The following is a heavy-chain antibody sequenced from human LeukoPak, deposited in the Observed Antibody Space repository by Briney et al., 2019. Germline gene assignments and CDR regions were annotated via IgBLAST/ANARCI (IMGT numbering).Heavy chain of an antibody. J-gene: IGHJ4*02. CDR3: ARARIYSGSWGGFDY. CDR2: INWNGGST. CDR1: GFTFDDYG. Sequence: GGSLRLSCAASGFTFDDYGMSWVRQAPGKGLEWVSGINWNGGSTGYADSVKGRFTISRDNAKNSLYLQMNSLRAEDTALYYCARARIYSGSWGGFDYWGQGTLVTVSS. V-gene: IGHV3-20*04. D-gene: IGHD1-26*01.